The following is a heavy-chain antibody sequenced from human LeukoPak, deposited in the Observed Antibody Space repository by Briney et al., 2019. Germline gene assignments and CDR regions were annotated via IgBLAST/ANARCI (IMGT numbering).Heavy chain of an antibody. CDR3: ARDQFAFGLFDY. CDR1: GFTFSTYS. Sequence: GGPLRPSCAASGFTFSTYSMTRGRQAPGKGLEPLSVIYSGGSTYYADSVKGRFTITRDSSKNTLYLQMNSLRAEDTAVYYCARDQFAFGLFDYWGQETLVTVSS. V-gene: IGHV3-53*01. D-gene: IGHD3/OR15-3a*01. J-gene: IGHJ4*02. CDR2: IYSGGST.